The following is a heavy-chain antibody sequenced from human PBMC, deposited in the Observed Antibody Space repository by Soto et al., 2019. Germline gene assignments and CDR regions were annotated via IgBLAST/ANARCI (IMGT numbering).Heavy chain of an antibody. CDR1: GFTFSRNA. V-gene: IGHV3-23*01. J-gene: IGHJ4*02. D-gene: IGHD6-13*01. CDR3: AKGYREYSSSWFDY. CDR2: MSGSGGST. Sequence: GGSLRLSCAASGFTFSRNAMSWVRQAPGKGLEWVSVMSGSGGSTYYADSVTGRFTISRDNSKNTLYLQMNSLRAEDTAVYYCAKGYREYSSSWFDYWGQGTLVTVSS.